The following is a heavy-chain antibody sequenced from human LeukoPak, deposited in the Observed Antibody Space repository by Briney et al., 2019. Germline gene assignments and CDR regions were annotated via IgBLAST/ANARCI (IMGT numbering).Heavy chain of an antibody. CDR3: ARSGKGGYSYGPLGYYYYYMDV. CDR1: GGTFSSYA. V-gene: IGHV1-69*13. CDR2: IIPIFGTA. Sequence: ASVKVSCKASGGTFSSYAISWVRQAPGQGLEWMGGIIPIFGTANYAQKFQGRVTITADESTSTAYLELSSLRSEDTAVYYCARSGKGGYSYGPLGYYYYYMDVWGKGTTVTVSS. D-gene: IGHD5-18*01. J-gene: IGHJ6*03.